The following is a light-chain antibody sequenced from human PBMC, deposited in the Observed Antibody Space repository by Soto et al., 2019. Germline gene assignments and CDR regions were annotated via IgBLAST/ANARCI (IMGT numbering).Light chain of an antibody. CDR3: CSYAGNYILV. V-gene: IGLV2-11*01. CDR2: DVS. J-gene: IGLJ2*01. Sequence: QSALTQPPSVPGSPGQSVTISCTGTSSDVGGYNYVSWYQQHPGKAPKLMIYDVSKRPSGVPDRFSGSKSGNTASLTISGLQAEDEADYYCCSYAGNYILVFGGGTKVTVL. CDR1: SSDVGGYNY.